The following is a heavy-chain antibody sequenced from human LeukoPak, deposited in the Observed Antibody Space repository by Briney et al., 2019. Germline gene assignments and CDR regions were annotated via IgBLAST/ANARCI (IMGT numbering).Heavy chain of an antibody. Sequence: PGGALRLSRAASGFTFSDFHMSWIRQAPGKGLEWISYIGKNGNLVDYADSVKGRFTVSRDNTKNLMFLQMNNLRADDTAVYYCATDTNLVDLIQGDGHEDENFDRWGQGTMVTVSS. D-gene: IGHD2-8*01. CDR1: GFTFSDFH. CDR3: ATDTNLVDLIQGDGHEDENFDR. J-gene: IGHJ3*02. V-gene: IGHV3-11*01. CDR2: IGKNGNLV.